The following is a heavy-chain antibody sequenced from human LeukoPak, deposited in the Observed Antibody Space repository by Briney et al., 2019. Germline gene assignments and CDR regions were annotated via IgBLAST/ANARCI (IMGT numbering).Heavy chain of an antibody. D-gene: IGHD3-10*01. J-gene: IGHJ4*02. CDR3: AKATENGGSGSSY. V-gene: IGHV3-30*18. CDR2: ISYDGSNQ. Sequence: GGSLRLSCAASGFTFGSYGMHWVRQAPGKGLEWVAVISYDGSNQYYADSVKGRFTISRDNSKNTLYLKMNSLRGEDTAVYYCAKATENGGSGSSYWGQGTLVTVSS. CDR1: GFTFGSYG.